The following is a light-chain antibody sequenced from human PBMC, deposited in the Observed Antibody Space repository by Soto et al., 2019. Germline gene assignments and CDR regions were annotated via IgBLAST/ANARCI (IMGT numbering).Light chain of an antibody. CDR1: QGIGTW. CDR2: DAS. CDR3: RQYKTYT. V-gene: IGKV1-5*01. J-gene: IGKJ5*01. Sequence: DIQMTQSPSTLSASVGDRVTITCRASQGIGTWLAWHQQKPGKAPNLLMFDASTLHTGVPSRFSGSGDGTEFALSISSLQPDDSAIYFCRQYKTYTFGRGTRLEI.